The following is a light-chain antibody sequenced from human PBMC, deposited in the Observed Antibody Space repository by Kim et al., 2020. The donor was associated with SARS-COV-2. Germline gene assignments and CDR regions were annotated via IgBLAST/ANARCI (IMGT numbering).Light chain of an antibody. CDR1: SSDVGGYNY. J-gene: IGLJ2*01. CDR3: SSYTSSSTLV. V-gene: IGLV2-14*03. Sequence: GQSFTISCTGTSSDVGGYNYVSWYQQHPGKAPKLMIYDVSNRPSGFSNRFSGSKSGNTASLTISGLQAEDEADYYCSSYTSSSTLVFGGGTQLTVL. CDR2: DVS.